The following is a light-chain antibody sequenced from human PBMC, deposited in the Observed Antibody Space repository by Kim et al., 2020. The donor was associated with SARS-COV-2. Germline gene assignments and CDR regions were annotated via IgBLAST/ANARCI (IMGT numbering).Light chain of an antibody. Sequence: ATIHCKSSQSVLYSSNNKNYLAWYQQKPGQPPKLLIYWASTRESGVPDRFSGSGSETDFTLTISSLQAEDVAVYYCQQYYTTPLTFGGGTKVDIK. CDR1: QSVLYSSNNKNY. J-gene: IGKJ4*01. CDR3: QQYYTTPLT. CDR2: WAS. V-gene: IGKV4-1*01.